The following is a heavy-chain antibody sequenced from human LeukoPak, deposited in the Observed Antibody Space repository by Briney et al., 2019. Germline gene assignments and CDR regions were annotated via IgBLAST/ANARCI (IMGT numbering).Heavy chain of an antibody. CDR2: LNWNGGST. J-gene: IGHJ3*01. D-gene: IGHD1-1*01. CDR3: ARDRRYIALDV. V-gene: IGHV3-20*04. Sequence: GGSLRLSCAASGFTFENHGMRWVRQAPGKGLEWVSGLNWNGGSTSYADSVKGRFTISRDNAKKSLYLQMNSLRAEDTALYYCARDRRYIALDVWGQGTTVTVFS. CDR1: GFTFENHG.